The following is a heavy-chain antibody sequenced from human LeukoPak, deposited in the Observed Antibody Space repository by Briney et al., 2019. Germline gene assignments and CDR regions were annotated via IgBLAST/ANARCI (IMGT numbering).Heavy chain of an antibody. CDR2: IYYSGST. Sequence: SQTLSLTCTVSGDSISSGDYYWIWIRQHPGKGLEWIGCIYYSGSTYYNLSLKSRVIISADTSKNHFSLKLSSVTAADTAVYYCARVREATIAPFFDYWGQGILVTVSS. D-gene: IGHD6-13*01. V-gene: IGHV4-31*03. CDR1: GDSISSGDYY. J-gene: IGHJ4*02. CDR3: ARVREATIAPFFDY.